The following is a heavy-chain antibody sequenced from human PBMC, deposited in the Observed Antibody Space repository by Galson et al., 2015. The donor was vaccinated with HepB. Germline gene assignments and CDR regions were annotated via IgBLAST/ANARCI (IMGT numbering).Heavy chain of an antibody. CDR1: GFTFSSYA. CDR3: ARDAETFSIAVAGTSFDY. V-gene: IGHV3-30*04. J-gene: IGHJ4*02. CDR2: ISYDGSNK. D-gene: IGHD6-19*01. Sequence: SLRLSCAASGFTFSSYAMHWVRQAPGKGLEWVAVISYDGSNKYYADPVKGRFTISRDNSKNTLYLQMNSLRAEDTAVHYCARDAETFSIAVAGTSFDYWGQGTLVTVSS.